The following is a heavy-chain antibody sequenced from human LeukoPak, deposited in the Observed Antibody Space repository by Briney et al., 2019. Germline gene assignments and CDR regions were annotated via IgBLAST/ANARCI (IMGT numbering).Heavy chain of an antibody. D-gene: IGHD4-11*01. CDR2: IYYSGST. CDR3: ARATAMTTYYYYYGMDV. V-gene: IGHV4-59*01. Sequence: SETLSLTCTVSGGSISSYYWSWIRQPPGKGLEWIGYIYYSGSTNYNPSLKSRVTISVDTSKNQFSLKLSSVTAADTAVYYCARATAMTTYYYYYGMDVWGQGTTVTVSS. CDR1: GGSISSYY. J-gene: IGHJ6*02.